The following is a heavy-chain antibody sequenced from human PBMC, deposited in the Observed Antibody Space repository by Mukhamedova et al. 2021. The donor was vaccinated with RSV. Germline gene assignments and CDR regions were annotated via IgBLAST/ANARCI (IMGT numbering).Heavy chain of an antibody. Sequence: GDSDTRYSPSFQGQVTISADKSISTAYLQWSSLKASDTAMYYCARRRLGSYCDWFDPWGQGTLVTVSS. D-gene: IGHD3-10*01. J-gene: IGHJ5*02. V-gene: IGHV5-51*01. CDR3: ARRRLGSYCDWFDP. CDR2: GDSDT.